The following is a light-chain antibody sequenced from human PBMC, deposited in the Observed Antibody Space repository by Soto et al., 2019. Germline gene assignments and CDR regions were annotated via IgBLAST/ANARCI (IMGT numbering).Light chain of an antibody. Sequence: DIVMTQSPLSSPVTLGQPASISCRSSQSLVHDDGSTYLSWLQQRPGQPPRLLIYKISNRLSGVPDRCSGSGAGTYFTLKISRVEAEDVGVYYCMQATQFPRTFGQGTKVEIE. CDR3: MQATQFPRT. V-gene: IGKV2-24*01. J-gene: IGKJ1*01. CDR2: KIS. CDR1: QSLVHDDGSTY.